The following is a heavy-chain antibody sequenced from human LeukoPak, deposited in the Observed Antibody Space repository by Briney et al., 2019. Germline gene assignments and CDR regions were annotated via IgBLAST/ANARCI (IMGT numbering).Heavy chain of an antibody. Sequence: PSETLSLTCAVYGGSFSGYYWSWIRQPPGKGLEWIGEINHSGSTNYNPSLKSRVTISVDTPKNQFSLKLSSVTAADTAVYYCARRARGVMLRLWNWVYLDYWGQGTLVTVSS. CDR2: INHSGST. J-gene: IGHJ4*02. CDR1: GGSFSGYY. D-gene: IGHD3-10*01. CDR3: ARRARGVMLRLWNWVYLDY. V-gene: IGHV4-34*01.